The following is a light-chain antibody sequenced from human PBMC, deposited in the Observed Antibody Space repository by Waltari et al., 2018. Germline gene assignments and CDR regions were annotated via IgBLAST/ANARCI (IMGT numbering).Light chain of an antibody. CDR3: QQAHRLPFI. V-gene: IGKV1-12*01. J-gene: IGKJ2*01. CDR2: GAS. Sequence: DIQMTRSPSSVSASFGDRVTTTCRASQDIRSLLAWYQQKPGRAPKLLIYGASTLQTGVSSRFSGGESGTNFTLTINSLQPEDFATYYCQQAHRLPFIFGQGTKLEIK. CDR1: QDIRSL.